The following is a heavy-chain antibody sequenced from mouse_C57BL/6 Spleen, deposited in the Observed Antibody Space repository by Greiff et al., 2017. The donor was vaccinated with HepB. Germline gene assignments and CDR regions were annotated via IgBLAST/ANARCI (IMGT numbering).Heavy chain of an antibody. D-gene: IGHD1-1*01. J-gene: IGHJ3*01. Sequence: KQSCKASGYTFTSYWMHWVKQRPIQGLEWIGNIDPSDSETHYNQKFKDKATLTVDKSSSTAYMQLSSLTSEDSAVYYCARGDYYGSRDWFAYWGQGTLVTVSA. CDR2: IDPSDSET. V-gene: IGHV1-52*01. CDR3: ARGDYYGSRDWFAY. CDR1: GYTFTSYW.